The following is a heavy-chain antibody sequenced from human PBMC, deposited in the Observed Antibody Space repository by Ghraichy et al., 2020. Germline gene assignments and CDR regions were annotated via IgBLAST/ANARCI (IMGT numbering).Heavy chain of an antibody. CDR2: IIPIFGTA. D-gene: IGHD2-2*01. Sequence: SVKVSCKASGGTFSSYAISWVRQAPGQGLEWMGGIIPIFGTANYAQKFQGRVTITADESTSTAYMELSSLRSEDTAVYYCAREGNSPYCSSNSCYNWFDPWGQGTLVTVSS. V-gene: IGHV1-69*13. CDR1: GGTFSSYA. J-gene: IGHJ5*02. CDR3: AREGNSPYCSSNSCYNWFDP.